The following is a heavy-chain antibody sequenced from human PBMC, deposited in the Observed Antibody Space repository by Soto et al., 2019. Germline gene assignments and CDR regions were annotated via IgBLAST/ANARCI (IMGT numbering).Heavy chain of an antibody. D-gene: IGHD2-2*01. CDR3: SRLTNARPGDD. CDR2: IYYSGNT. Sequence: ASETLSLTXTVSGGSITSSNYHWGWSRQPPGKGLEWIGTIYYSGNTYYNPSLKSRVTMSMDASKNQFSLTLSSVAVADTAVYYCSRLTNARPGDDWGQGTLVTVSS. V-gene: IGHV4-39*01. J-gene: IGHJ4*02. CDR1: GGSITSSNYH.